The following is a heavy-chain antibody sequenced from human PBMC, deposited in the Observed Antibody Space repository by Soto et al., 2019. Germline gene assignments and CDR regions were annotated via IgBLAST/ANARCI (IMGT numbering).Heavy chain of an antibody. D-gene: IGHD6-13*01. J-gene: IGHJ6*03. CDR1: GFTFSDVW. Sequence: GGSLRLSCVASGFTFSDVWMNWVRQAPGKGLEWVGRIKRETDGGTTDYAAPAKGRFTISRDDSKNTLFLQMNSLRAEDTAVYYCAKGSSSSWTYFDYYYMDVWGKGTTVTVSS. CDR2: IKRETDGGTT. CDR3: AKGSSSSWTYFDYYYMDV. V-gene: IGHV3-15*07.